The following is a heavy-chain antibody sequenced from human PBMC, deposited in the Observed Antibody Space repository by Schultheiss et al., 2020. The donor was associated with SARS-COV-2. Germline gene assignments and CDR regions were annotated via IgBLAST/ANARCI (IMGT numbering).Heavy chain of an antibody. Sequence: GGSLRLSCAASGFSISNYWMSWVRQAPRRGLEWVASIKGDGSHRDYSDSARGRFTISRDNAKNTLYLQMNSLRAEDTAVYYCARSSGADYWGQGTLVTVSS. CDR3: ARSSGADY. V-gene: IGHV3-7*01. D-gene: IGHD3-22*01. CDR1: GFSISNYW. J-gene: IGHJ4*02. CDR2: IKGDGSHR.